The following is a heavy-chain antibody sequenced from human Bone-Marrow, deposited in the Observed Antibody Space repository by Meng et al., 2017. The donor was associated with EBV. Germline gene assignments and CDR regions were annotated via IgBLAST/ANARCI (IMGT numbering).Heavy chain of an antibody. D-gene: IGHD3-3*01. CDR2: INTNTGNP. CDR3: ARDGPGICY. CDR1: GYTFTSYA. Sequence: QVPVVQSGLACEKPGASVKVSCKASGYTFTSYAMNWVRQAPGQGLEWMGWINTNTGNPTYAQGFTGRFVFSLDTSVSTAYLQISSLKAEDTAVYYCARDGPGICYWGQGTLVTVSS. J-gene: IGHJ4*02. V-gene: IGHV7-4-1*02.